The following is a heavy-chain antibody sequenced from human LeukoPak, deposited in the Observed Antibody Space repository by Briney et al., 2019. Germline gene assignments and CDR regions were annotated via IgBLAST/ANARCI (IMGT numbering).Heavy chain of an antibody. V-gene: IGHV3-66*01. CDR1: GFTVTNNC. Sequence: GGSLRLSCAASGFTVTNNCVPWVRQAPGKGLEWVSFRYTGDTTYYADSAKGRFSISGDTSRNILYLQMNSLRAEDTAVYYCARDGGSGTYSNSDHYNYFGIDVWGQGTTVTVSS. CDR2: RYTGDTT. J-gene: IGHJ6*02. CDR3: ARDGGSGTYSNSDHYNYFGIDV. D-gene: IGHD3-10*01.